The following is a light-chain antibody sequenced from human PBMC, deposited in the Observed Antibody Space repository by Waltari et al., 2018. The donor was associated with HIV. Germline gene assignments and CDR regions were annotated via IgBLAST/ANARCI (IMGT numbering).Light chain of an antibody. CDR2: RAS. J-gene: IGKJ4*01. V-gene: IGKV1-12*01. CDR3: QQAKSFPHT. Sequence: DIQMSKSPSSAPAYVGDRVTIPCRAHQPLNKFLACYQPRPGRTPTRLVHRASVLQSGVSSRFNGSGSELDFTLSIANLQPEDSAVYYCQQAKSFPHTFGGGT. CDR1: QPLNKF.